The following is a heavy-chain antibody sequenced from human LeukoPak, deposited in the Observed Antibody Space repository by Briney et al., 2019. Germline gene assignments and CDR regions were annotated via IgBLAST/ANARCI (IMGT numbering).Heavy chain of an antibody. V-gene: IGHV4-59*01. D-gene: IGHD4-17*01. CDR2: IYYSGST. Sequence: SETLSLTCTVSGGSICSYYWSWIRQPPGKGLEWIGYIYYSGSTNYNPSLKSRVTISIDTSKNQFSLKLSSLTAADTAIYYCARGIESYGDYGYWGQGILVTVSS. CDR3: ARGIESYGDYGY. CDR1: GGSICSYY. J-gene: IGHJ4*02.